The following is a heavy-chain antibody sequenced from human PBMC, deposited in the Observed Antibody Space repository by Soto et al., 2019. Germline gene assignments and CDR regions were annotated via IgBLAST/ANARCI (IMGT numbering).Heavy chain of an antibody. CDR2: IYYSGST. J-gene: IGHJ4*02. D-gene: IGHD7-27*01. CDR1: GGSISSYC. Sequence: SVTLSHTCTVAGGSISSYCWRWIRQPPGKGLEWIGYIYYSGSTNYNPSLKSRVTISVDTSKNQFSLKLSSVTAADTAVYYCARRWGRTFDYWGQGTLVPVSS. CDR3: ARRWGRTFDY. V-gene: IGHV4-59*08.